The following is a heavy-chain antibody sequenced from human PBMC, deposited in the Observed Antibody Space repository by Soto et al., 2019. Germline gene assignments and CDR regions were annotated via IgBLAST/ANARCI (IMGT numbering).Heavy chain of an antibody. V-gene: IGHV3-21*01. CDR3: ARANGYSGYEALDY. J-gene: IGHJ4*02. D-gene: IGHD5-12*01. CDR2: ISTSSSYI. CDR1: GFIFSRYA. Sequence: EVLLVESGGGLVKPGGSLRLSCESSGFIFSRYAMNWVRQAPGKGLEWVSSISTSSSYIYYKDSVKGRFTISRDNAKNSLFLQMSSLRAEDTALYFCARANGYSGYEALDYWGQGALVTVSS.